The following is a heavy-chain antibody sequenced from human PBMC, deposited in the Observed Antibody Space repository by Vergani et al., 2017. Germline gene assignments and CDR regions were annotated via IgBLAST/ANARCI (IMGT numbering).Heavy chain of an antibody. CDR2: IGVSDNSI. V-gene: IGHV3-48*01. Sequence: DVRLVESGGGVVQPGGSLRLSCAASGFTFSAYSMNWVRQTPGKGLEWISYIGVSDNSIYYADSVMGRFAISRDNARNLLFLQMNSLRADDSALYFCVRYPDYSTFDSWGHGTLVTVS. J-gene: IGHJ4*01. D-gene: IGHD4-11*01. CDR3: VRYPDYSTFDS. CDR1: GFTFSAYS.